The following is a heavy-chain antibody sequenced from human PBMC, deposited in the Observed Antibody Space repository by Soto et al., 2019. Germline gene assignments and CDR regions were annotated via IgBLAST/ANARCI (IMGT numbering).Heavy chain of an antibody. V-gene: IGHV3-21*01. J-gene: IGHJ6*02. Sequence: EVQLVESGGGLVKPGGSLRLSCAASGFTFSSYSMNWVRQAPGKGLEWVSSISSSSSYIYYADSVKGRFTISRDNAKNSLYLQMNSLRAEDTAVYYCARDWGMTQDYYYCMDVWGQGTTVTVSS. CDR2: ISSSSSYI. CDR3: ARDWGMTQDYYYCMDV. D-gene: IGHD3-16*01. CDR1: GFTFSSYS.